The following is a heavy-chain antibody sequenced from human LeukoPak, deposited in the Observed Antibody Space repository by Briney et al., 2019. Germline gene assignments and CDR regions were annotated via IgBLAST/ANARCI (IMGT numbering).Heavy chain of an antibody. Sequence: PGRSLRLSCAASGLTFRTYGTHWVRQAPGKGLEWVAVIWYDGSDKYHADSVKGRFTISRDNSKNMLYLQMNSLRAEDTAVYYCASSSGWYLSSDYWGQGTLVTVSS. CDR1: GLTFRTYG. CDR3: ASSSGWYLSSDY. J-gene: IGHJ4*02. V-gene: IGHV3-33*01. D-gene: IGHD6-19*01. CDR2: IWYDGSDK.